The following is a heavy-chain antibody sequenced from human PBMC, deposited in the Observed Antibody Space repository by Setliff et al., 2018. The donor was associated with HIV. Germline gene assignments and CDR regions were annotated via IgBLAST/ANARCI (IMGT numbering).Heavy chain of an antibody. D-gene: IGHD6-19*01. CDR3: ARGFVAVGHYYYYYMDV. Sequence: KTSETLSLTCTVSGGSISSYYWSWIRQPPGKGLEWIGYIYYSGSTNYNPSLKSRVTISVDTSKNQFSLKLSSVTAADTAVYYCARGFVAVGHYYYYYMDVWGKGTTVTVSS. J-gene: IGHJ6*03. CDR2: IYYSGST. V-gene: IGHV4-59*01. CDR1: GGSISSYY.